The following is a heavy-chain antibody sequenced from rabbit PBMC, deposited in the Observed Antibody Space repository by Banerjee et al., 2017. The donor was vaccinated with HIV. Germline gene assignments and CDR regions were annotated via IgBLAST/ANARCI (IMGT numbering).Heavy chain of an antibody. J-gene: IGHJ4*01. CDR1: GFSFSSSYY. CDR2: IYAGSSGST. CDR3: AMGAGSSYYTYFNL. Sequence: QEQLEESGGGLVKPGGTLTLTCTASGFSFSSSYYMCWVRQAPGKGLEWIACIYAGSSGSTYYASWAKGRFTISKTSSTTVTLQMTSLTAADTATYFCAMGAGSSYYTYFNLWGQGTLVTVS. D-gene: IGHD8-1*01. V-gene: IGHV1S45*01.